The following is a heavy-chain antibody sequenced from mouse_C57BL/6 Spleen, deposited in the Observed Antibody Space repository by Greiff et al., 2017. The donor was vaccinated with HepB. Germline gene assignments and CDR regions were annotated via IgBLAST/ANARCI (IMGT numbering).Heavy chain of an antibody. CDR1: GYAFSSSW. D-gene: IGHD1-1*01. Sequence: QVQLQQSGPELVKPGASVKISCKASGYAFSSSWLNWVKQRPGKGLEWIGRIYPGDGDTNYNGKFKGKATLTADKSSSTAYIQLSSLTAEDSAVYFCHYYGSSPAMDYWGQGTSVTVSS. V-gene: IGHV1-82*01. CDR2: IYPGDGDT. CDR3: HYYGSSPAMDY. J-gene: IGHJ4*01.